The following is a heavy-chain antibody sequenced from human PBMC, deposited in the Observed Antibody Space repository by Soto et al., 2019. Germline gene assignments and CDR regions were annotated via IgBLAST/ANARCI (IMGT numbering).Heavy chain of an antibody. CDR1: GFTFSSYA. Sequence: QVQLVESGGGVVQPGRSLRLSCAASGFTFSSYAMHWVRQAPGKGLEWVAVISYDGSNKYYADSVKGRFTISRDNSKNTLYLQMNSLRAEDTAVYYCARGSYGGTYGDDVGYWGQGTLVTVSS. D-gene: IGHD4-17*01. J-gene: IGHJ4*02. V-gene: IGHV3-30-3*01. CDR3: ARGSYGGTYGDDVGY. CDR2: ISYDGSNK.